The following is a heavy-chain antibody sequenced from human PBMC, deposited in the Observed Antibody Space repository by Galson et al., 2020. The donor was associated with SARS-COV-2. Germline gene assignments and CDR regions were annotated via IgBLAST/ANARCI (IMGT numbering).Heavy chain of an antibody. CDR1: GFSFGIYA. CDR2: ISYHGDDT. Sequence: GESLKISCAASGFSFGIYAMHWVRQAPGKGLEWVAYISYHGDDTYYTDSVKGRFTISRDNSKNTLFLQMNSLRVEDTAVYYCVRDGSRVEVSPLTIDYWGQGTLVTVSS. CDR3: VRDGSRVEVSPLTIDY. D-gene: IGHD2-15*01. J-gene: IGHJ4*02. V-gene: IGHV3-30*04.